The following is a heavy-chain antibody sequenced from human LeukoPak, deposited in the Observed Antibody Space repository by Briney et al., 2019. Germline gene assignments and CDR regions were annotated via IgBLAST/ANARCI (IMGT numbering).Heavy chain of an antibody. CDR1: GFTFSSHW. V-gene: IGHV3-7*01. Sequence: PGGSLRLYCAASGFTFSSHWMSWVRQAPGMGLEWVANIKEDGSDIYYVDSVKGRFTISRDNAENSLYLQMNSLRAEDTAVYYCARSSGWRDTFDIWGQGTMVTVSS. J-gene: IGHJ3*02. CDR2: IKEDGSDI. CDR3: ARSSGWRDTFDI. D-gene: IGHD6-19*01.